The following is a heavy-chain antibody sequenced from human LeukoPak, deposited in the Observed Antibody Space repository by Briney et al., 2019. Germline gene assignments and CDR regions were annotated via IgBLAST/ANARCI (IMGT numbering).Heavy chain of an antibody. D-gene: IGHD3-16*01. CDR3: ANLDHPLAGPLHFDY. J-gene: IGHJ4*02. CDR2: INSSGGSGGST. V-gene: IGHV3-23*01. CDR1: GFTFSSYA. Sequence: PGGSLRLSCAASGFTFSSYAMTSVRQAPGTGLEWVSTINSSGGSGGSTYYADSVKGRSTIAKDNSKNTLYLQMNSLRAEDTAVYYCANLDHPLAGPLHFDYWGQGTLVTVSS.